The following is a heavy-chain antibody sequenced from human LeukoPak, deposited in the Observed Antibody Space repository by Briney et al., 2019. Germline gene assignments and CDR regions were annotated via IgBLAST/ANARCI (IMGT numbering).Heavy chain of an antibody. J-gene: IGHJ4*02. Sequence: GGSLRLSCAASGFSFSTYWMSWVRQAPGKGLEWVANIKQDGSEKYYVDSVKGRFTISRDNAKNSLYLQMNSLRAEDTAVCYCARDHSSSWYGSWLYWGQGTLVTVSS. D-gene: IGHD6-13*01. CDR2: IKQDGSEK. V-gene: IGHV3-7*04. CDR3: ARDHSSSWYGSWLY. CDR1: GFSFSTYW.